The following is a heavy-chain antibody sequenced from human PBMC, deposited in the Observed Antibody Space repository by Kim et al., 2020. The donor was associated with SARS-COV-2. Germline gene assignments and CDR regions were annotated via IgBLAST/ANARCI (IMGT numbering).Heavy chain of an antibody. CDR3: ARGGKRVAVYYHYYGMDV. J-gene: IGHJ6*02. D-gene: IGHD2-15*01. V-gene: IGHV3-11*06. Sequence: VKVRLTLSRDNAKNSLYLQMTSLRAEDTAVYYCARGGKRVAVYYHYYGMDVWGQGTTVTVSS.